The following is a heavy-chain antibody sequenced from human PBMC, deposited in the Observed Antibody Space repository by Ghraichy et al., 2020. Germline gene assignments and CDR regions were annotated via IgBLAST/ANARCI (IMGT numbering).Heavy chain of an antibody. J-gene: IGHJ5*02. CDR3: ARSPLPPTGYYPSRKSRGWFDP. Sequence: SETLSLTCAVYGGSFSGYYWSWIRQPPGKGLEWIGEINHSGSTNYNPSLKSRVTISVDTSKNQFSLKLSSVTAADTAVYYCARSPLPPTGYYPSRKSRGWFDPWGQGTLVTVSS. CDR1: GGSFSGYY. CDR2: INHSGST. D-gene: IGHD3-9*01. V-gene: IGHV4-34*01.